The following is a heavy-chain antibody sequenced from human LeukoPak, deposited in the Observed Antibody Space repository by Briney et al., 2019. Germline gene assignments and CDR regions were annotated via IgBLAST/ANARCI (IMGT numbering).Heavy chain of an antibody. D-gene: IGHD3-22*01. CDR1: GFTFNTYA. CDR3: AKVEYYESSGYLNY. J-gene: IGHJ4*02. CDR2: ISGSGGST. V-gene: IGHV3-23*01. Sequence: GGSLRLSCAASGFTFNTYAMSWVRQAPGKGLEWVSAISGSGGSTYYADSVKGRFTISRDNSKNTLYLQMNSLRAEDTAVYYCAKVEYYESSGYLNYWGQGSLVTVSS.